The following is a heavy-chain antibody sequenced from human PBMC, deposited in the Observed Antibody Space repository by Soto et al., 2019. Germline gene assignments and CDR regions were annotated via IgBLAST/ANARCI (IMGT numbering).Heavy chain of an antibody. J-gene: IGHJ3*02. D-gene: IGHD6-13*01. Sequence: XESLKISCKGSGYSFTSYWISWVRQMPGKGLEWMGRIDPSDSYTNYSPSFQGHVTISADKSISTAYLQWSSLKASDTAMYYCARHIRAAAGHDAFDIWGQGTMVTVSS. V-gene: IGHV5-10-1*01. CDR3: ARHIRAAAGHDAFDI. CDR2: IDPSDSYT. CDR1: GYSFTSYW.